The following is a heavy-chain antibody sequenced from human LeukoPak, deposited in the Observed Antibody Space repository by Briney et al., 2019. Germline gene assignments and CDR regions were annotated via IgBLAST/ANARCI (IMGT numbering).Heavy chain of an antibody. D-gene: IGHD2-21*02. V-gene: IGHV1-46*01. CDR1: GYTFTSYY. Sequence: ASVTVSCRASGYTFTSYYMHWVRQAPGQGLEWMGIINPSGGSTSYAQKFQGRVTMTRDMSTSTVYMELSSLRSEDTAVYYCARGHCGGDCYPKYYYYYYYMDVWGKGTTVTVSS. CDR3: ARGHCGGDCYPKYYYYYYYMDV. J-gene: IGHJ6*03. CDR2: INPSGGST.